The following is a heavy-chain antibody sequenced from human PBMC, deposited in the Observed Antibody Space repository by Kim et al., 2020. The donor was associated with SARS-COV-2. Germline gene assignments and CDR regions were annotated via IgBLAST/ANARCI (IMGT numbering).Heavy chain of an antibody. Sequence: ASVKVSCKASGYTFTSYGISWVRQAPGQGLEWMGWISAYNGNTNYAQKLQGRVTMTTDTSTSTAYMELRSLRSDDTAVYYCARTHRPYGGKAGRMDVWGQGTTVTVSS. J-gene: IGHJ6*02. V-gene: IGHV1-18*01. CDR1: GYTFTSYG. CDR2: ISAYNGNT. D-gene: IGHD4-17*01. CDR3: ARTHRPYGGKAGRMDV.